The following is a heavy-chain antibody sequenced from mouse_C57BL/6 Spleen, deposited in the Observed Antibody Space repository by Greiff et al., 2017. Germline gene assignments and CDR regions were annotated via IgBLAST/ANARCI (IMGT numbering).Heavy chain of an antibody. CDR1: GSPFTSYW. CDR2: IDPSDSYT. Sequence: QVQLQQPGAELVMPGASVKLSCKASGSPFTSYWMPGVKQRPGQGLEWIGEIDPSDSYTNHNQKFKGKSTLTVDKSSSTAYMQLSSLTSEDSAVYYCAILPGAYWGQGTLVTVSA. D-gene: IGHD1-1*01. V-gene: IGHV1-69*01. CDR3: AILPGAY. J-gene: IGHJ3*01.